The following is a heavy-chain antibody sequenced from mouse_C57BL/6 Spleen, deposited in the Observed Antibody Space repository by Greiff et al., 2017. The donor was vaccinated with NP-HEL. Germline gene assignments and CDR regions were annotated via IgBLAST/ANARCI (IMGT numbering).Heavy chain of an antibody. D-gene: IGHD1-1*01. CDR3: ATDPYYGSSFAWFAY. V-gene: IGHV5-4*01. CDR2: ISDGGSCN. CDR1: GFTLSSYA. J-gene: IGHJ3*01. Sequence: VVEAGGGSGKPGGSLKLFCAGSGFTLSSYAMSWVGQTAEKRLEWVATISDGGSCNYNPDNVKGRVHNSRDNATTNLYLQMSHLKSEDTAMYYCATDPYYGSSFAWFAYWGQGTLVTVSA.